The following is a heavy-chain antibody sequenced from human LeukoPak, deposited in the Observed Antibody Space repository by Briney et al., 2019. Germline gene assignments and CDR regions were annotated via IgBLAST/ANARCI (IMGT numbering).Heavy chain of an antibody. Sequence: ASVKVSCKASGGTFSSYAISWVRQAPGQGLEWMGRIIPILGIANYAQKFQGRVTITADKSTSTAYMELSSLRSEDTAVYYCARGSPMTTVTRYYYGMDVWGQGTTVTISS. CDR1: GGTFSSYA. CDR2: IIPILGIA. D-gene: IGHD4-11*01. CDR3: ARGSPMTTVTRYYYGMDV. V-gene: IGHV1-69*04. J-gene: IGHJ6*02.